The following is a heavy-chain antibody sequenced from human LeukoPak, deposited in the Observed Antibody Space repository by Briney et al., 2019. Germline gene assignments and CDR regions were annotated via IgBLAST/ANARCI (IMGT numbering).Heavy chain of an antibody. V-gene: IGHV1-69*13. CDR1: GGTFSSYA. CDR2: IIPIFGTA. J-gene: IGHJ4*02. D-gene: IGHD5-12*01. Sequence: SVKVSCKASGGTFSSYAISWVRQAPGQGLEWMGGIIPIFGTANYAQKFQGRVTITADESTSTAYMELSSLRSEDTAVYYCARLATSGYSGYDTAMYYFDYWGQGTLVTVSS. CDR3: ARLATSGYSGYDTAMYYFDY.